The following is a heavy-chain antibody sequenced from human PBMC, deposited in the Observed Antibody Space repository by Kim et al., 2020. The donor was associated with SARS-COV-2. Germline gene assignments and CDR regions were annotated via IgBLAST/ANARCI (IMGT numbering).Heavy chain of an antibody. CDR3: AKSDCAGGTCFLINY. Sequence: GGSLRLSCAASGFTFSDHAMNWVRQAPGRGLEWVSGIGGSGGTTYYADSVKGRFTISRDNSRNKLFLLMSALRAEDTAVYYCAKSDCAGGTCFLINYWGRGTLVTVSS. J-gene: IGHJ4*02. V-gene: IGHV3-23*01. CDR1: GFTFSDHA. CDR2: IGGSGGTT. D-gene: IGHD2-8*02.